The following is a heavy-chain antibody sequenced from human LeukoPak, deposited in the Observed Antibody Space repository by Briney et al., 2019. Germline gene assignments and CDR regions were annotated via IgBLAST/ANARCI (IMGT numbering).Heavy chain of an antibody. D-gene: IGHD3-10*01. CDR3: ARHLNYYLDY. CDR2: ISYDGSNK. Sequence: GGSLRLSCAASGFTFSSYAMHWVRQAPGKGLEWVAVISYDGSNKYYADSVKGRFTISRDNSKNTLHLQMNSLRAEDTAVYYCARHLNYYLDYWGQGTLVTVSS. CDR1: GFTFSSYA. J-gene: IGHJ4*02. V-gene: IGHV3-30-3*01.